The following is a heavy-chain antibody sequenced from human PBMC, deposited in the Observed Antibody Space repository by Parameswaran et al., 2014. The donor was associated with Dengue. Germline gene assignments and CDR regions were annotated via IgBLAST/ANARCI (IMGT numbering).Heavy chain of an antibody. J-gene: IGHJ4*02. V-gene: IGHV3-11*03. Sequence: RWIRQPPGKGLEWVSYINSSSSYTNYADSVKGRFTISRGNAKNSLYLQMNSLRAEDTAVYYCARTSSAGYYFDYWGQGTLVTVSS. D-gene: IGHD2-2*01. CDR3: ARTSSAGYYFDY. CDR2: INSSSSYT.